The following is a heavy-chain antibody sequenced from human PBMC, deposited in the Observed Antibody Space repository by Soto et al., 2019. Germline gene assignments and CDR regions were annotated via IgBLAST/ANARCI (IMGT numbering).Heavy chain of an antibody. Sequence: QLQLQESGPGLVKPSETLSLTCTVSGGSISSSSYYWGWIRQPPGKGLEWIGSIYYSGSTYYNPSLKSRVTISVDTSKNQFSLKLSSVTAADTAVYYCARSGWGRYYYYYGMDVWGQGTTVTVSS. CDR1: GGSISSSSYY. D-gene: IGHD3-16*01. CDR3: ARSGWGRYYYYYGMDV. V-gene: IGHV4-39*01. CDR2: IYYSGST. J-gene: IGHJ6*02.